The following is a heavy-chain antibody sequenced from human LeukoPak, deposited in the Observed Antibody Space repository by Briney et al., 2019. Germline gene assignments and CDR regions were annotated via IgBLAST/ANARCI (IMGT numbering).Heavy chain of an antibody. J-gene: IGHJ6*02. V-gene: IGHV1-2*02. CDR2: INSKSGGT. Sequence: ASVKVSCKASGYTFTGYYMHWVRQAPGQGLEWMGWINSKSGGTNYVQKFQGRVTMTRDTSICTAYMELSRLRSGDTAVYYCARSDILTGYYYYGMDVWGQGTTVTVSS. D-gene: IGHD3-9*01. CDR3: ARSDILTGYYYYGMDV. CDR1: GYTFTGYY.